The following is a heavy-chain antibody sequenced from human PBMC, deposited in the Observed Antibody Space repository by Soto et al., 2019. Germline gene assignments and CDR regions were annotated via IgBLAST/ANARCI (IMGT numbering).Heavy chain of an antibody. V-gene: IGHV4-4*07. CDR1: GASISTYY. CDR2: LYTSGST. Sequence: SETLSLTCTVSGASISTYYWSWIRHSAGKGLEWLGRLYTSGSTNYNPSLSSRVSMSVDRSKNQFSLHLTSVTAADTAVYYCARDSTRKGSSGWSAIDSWGQGTLVTVSS. CDR3: ARDSTRKGSSGWSAIDS. D-gene: IGHD6-19*01. J-gene: IGHJ4*02.